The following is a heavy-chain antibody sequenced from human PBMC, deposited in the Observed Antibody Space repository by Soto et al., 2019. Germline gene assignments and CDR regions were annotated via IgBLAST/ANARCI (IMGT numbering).Heavy chain of an antibody. J-gene: IGHJ5*02. V-gene: IGHV4-30-4*01. CDR1: GGSISSGDYY. CDR2: IYYSGST. D-gene: IGHD3-3*01. CDR3: ARDRSYAFWSRPEGYNWFDT. Sequence: SETLSLTCTVSGGSISSGDYYWSWIRQPPGKGLEWIGYIYYSGSTYYNPSLKSRVTISVDTSKNQFSLKPSSVTAADTAVYYCARDRSYAFWSRPEGYNWFDTWGQGTLATVSS.